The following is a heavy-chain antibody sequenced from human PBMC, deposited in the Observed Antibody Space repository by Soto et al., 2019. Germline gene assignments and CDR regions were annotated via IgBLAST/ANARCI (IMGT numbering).Heavy chain of an antibody. CDR1: GFTFSDYY. J-gene: IGHJ4*02. D-gene: IGHD3-22*01. CDR2: ISSSDSI. CDR3: ARDLGYYDSSGYFDY. V-gene: IGHV3-11*01. Sequence: GGSLRLSCAASGFTFSDYYVSWIRQAPGKGLEWVSYISSSDSIYYADSVKGRFTISRDNAKNSVYLQMNSLRAEDTAVYYCARDLGYYDSSGYFDYWGQGTLVTVSS.